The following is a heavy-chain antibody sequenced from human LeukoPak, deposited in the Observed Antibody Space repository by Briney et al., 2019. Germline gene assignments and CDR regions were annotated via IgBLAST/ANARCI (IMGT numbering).Heavy chain of an antibody. CDR1: GFTFSSDA. D-gene: IGHD2-2*01. CDR3: AKVETSGGANCYALDY. J-gene: IGHJ4*02. Sequence: GGSLRLSCAASGFTFSSDAMTWVRQAPDKGLEWVSAISGSDGSTYYADSVKGRFTISRDDSQNTLYLQMNSLSAEDTAVYYCAKVETSGGANCYALDYWGQGTLVTVSS. V-gene: IGHV3-23*01. CDR2: ISGSDGST.